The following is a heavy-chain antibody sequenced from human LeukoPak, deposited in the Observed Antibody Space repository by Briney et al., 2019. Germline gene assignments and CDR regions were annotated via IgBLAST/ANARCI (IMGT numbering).Heavy chain of an antibody. D-gene: IGHD6-19*01. CDR2: ISYDGSNK. Sequence: GRSLRLSCAASGFTFSSYAMHWVRQAPSKGLEWVAAISYDGSNKYYADSVKGRFTISRDNSKNTLYLQMNSLRAEDTAVYYCARVAGSGWLDAFDIWGQGTMVTVSS. CDR3: ARVAGSGWLDAFDI. CDR1: GFTFSSYA. J-gene: IGHJ3*02. V-gene: IGHV3-30*01.